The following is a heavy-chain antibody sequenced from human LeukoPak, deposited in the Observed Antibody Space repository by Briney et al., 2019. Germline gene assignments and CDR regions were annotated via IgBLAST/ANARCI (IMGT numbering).Heavy chain of an antibody. J-gene: IGHJ5*02. D-gene: IGHD5-18*01. Sequence: EGSLRLSCAASGFTFSDYYMSWIRQAPGKGLEWVSYISSSGSTIYYADSVKGRFTISRDNAKNSLYLQMNSLRAEDTAVYYCARAGGRYSYGLDWFDPWGQGTLVTVSS. CDR1: GFTFSDYY. V-gene: IGHV3-11*01. CDR3: ARAGGRYSYGLDWFDP. CDR2: ISSSGSTI.